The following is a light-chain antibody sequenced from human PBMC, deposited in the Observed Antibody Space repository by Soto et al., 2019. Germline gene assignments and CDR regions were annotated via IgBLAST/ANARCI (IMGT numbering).Light chain of an antibody. CDR3: SSYTSSSIYA. Sequence: QSALTQPPSVAGSPGQSVTISCTGTRSDVGSYNRVSWYQQPPGTAPKLMIYEVSNRPSGVPDRFSGSKSGNTASLTISGLQAEDEADYYCSSYTSSSIYAFGTGTKVTVL. V-gene: IGLV2-18*02. CDR2: EVS. J-gene: IGLJ1*01. CDR1: RSDVGSYNR.